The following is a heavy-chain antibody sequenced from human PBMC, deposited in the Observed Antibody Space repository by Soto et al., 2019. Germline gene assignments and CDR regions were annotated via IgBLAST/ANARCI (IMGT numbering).Heavy chain of an antibody. Sequence: QVQLVQSGVEVKKAGASVKVSCKASGYTFSSYGISWARQAPGQGLEWMGWISDYNGNTHYAQKCQGRVIMAIDTATRTAYMELRGLRSDDTAVYFCAREGYYSGSGTYSPPRYYGMDVWGQGTTVTVSS. D-gene: IGHD3-10*01. J-gene: IGHJ6*02. CDR2: ISDYNGNT. CDR1: GYTFSSYG. V-gene: IGHV1-18*01. CDR3: AREGYYSGSGTYSPPRYYGMDV.